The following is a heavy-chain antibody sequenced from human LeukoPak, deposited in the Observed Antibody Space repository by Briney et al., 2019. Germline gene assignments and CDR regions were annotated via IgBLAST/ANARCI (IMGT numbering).Heavy chain of an antibody. CDR2: ISSSSSYI. Sequence: GGSLRLSCAASGFTFSSYTVNWVRQAPGKGLEWVSSISSSSSYIYYADSVRGRFTISRDNAKNSLYLQMNSLRAEDTAVYYCARDLGAAAGQTTVFDYWGQGTLVTVSS. CDR3: ARDLGAAAGQTTVFDY. J-gene: IGHJ4*02. CDR1: GFTFSSYT. D-gene: IGHD6-13*01. V-gene: IGHV3-21*01.